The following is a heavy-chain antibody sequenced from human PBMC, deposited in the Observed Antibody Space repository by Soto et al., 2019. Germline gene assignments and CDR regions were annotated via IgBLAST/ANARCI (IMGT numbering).Heavy chain of an antibody. J-gene: IGHJ4*02. V-gene: IGHV3-33*01. CDR1: GFTFSSYG. Sequence: QVQLVESGGGVVQPGRSLRLSCAASGFTFSSYGMHWVRQAPGKGLEWVAVIWYDGSNKYYADSVKGRFTISRDNSKNTLYLQMNGLRAEDTAVYYCARGWGTWLVYWGQGTLVTVSS. CDR2: IWYDGSNK. D-gene: IGHD3-16*01. CDR3: ARGWGTWLVY.